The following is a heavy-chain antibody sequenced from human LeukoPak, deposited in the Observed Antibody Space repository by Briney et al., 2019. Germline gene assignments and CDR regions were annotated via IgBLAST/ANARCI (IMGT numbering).Heavy chain of an antibody. CDR3: ARILDSAWGELGY. Sequence: PGGSLRLSCAGSGFSLSSYGTHWVRQAPGKGLEWMAFIRSDGSNKYYADSVKGRFTISRDNSKNTLYLQMNSLRAEDTAVYYCARILDSAWGELGYWGQGTLVTVSS. J-gene: IGHJ4*02. V-gene: IGHV3-30*02. D-gene: IGHD6-19*01. CDR1: GFSLSSYG. CDR2: IRSDGSNK.